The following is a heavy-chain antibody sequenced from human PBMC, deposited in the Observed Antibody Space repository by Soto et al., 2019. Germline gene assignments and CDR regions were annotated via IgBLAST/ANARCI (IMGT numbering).Heavy chain of an antibody. CDR2: INPYDGNT. CDR3: AREYCSGGSCRPDP. D-gene: IGHD2-15*01. J-gene: IGHJ5*02. CDR1: GYTFTSYG. Sequence: ASVKVSCKASGYTFTSYGISWVRQAPGQGLEWMGLINPYDGNTNYAQKFQGRVIMTRDTSTSTVYMELSSLRSEDTAVYYCAREYCSGGSCRPDPWGQGTLVTVSS. V-gene: IGHV1-18*01.